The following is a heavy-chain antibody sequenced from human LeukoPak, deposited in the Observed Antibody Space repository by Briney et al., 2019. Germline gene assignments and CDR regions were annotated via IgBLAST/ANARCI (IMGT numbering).Heavy chain of an antibody. J-gene: IGHJ4*02. D-gene: IGHD3-22*01. V-gene: IGHV1-24*01. CDR3: ARDPNYYDSSGSGSE. Sequence: GASVKVSCKVSGYTLTELSMHWVRQAPGKGLEWMGGFDPEDGETIYAQKFQGRVTITADESTSTAYMELSSLRSEDTAVYYCARDPNYYDSSGSGSEWGQGTLVTVSS. CDR1: GYTLTELS. CDR2: FDPEDGET.